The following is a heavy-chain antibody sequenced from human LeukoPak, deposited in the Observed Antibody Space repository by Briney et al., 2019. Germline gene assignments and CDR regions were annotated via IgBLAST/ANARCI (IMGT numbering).Heavy chain of an antibody. CDR3: ARVAYDYCSSTSCYTRGDDPYYFDY. V-gene: IGHV1-69*01. D-gene: IGHD2-2*02. J-gene: IGHJ4*02. CDR2: IIPIFGTA. CDR1: VGTFSSYA. Sequence: SLKVSCKASVGTFSSYAISWVRQAPRQRPEWMGGIIPIFGTANHAQKFQGRVTITADESTSTAYMELSSLRSEDTAVYYCARVAYDYCSSTSCYTRGDDPYYFDYWGQGTLVTVSS.